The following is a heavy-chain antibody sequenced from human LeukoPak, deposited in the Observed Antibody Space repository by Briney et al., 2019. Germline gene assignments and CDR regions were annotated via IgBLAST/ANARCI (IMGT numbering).Heavy chain of an antibody. CDR1: GFTFDDYA. D-gene: IGHD2-2*01. J-gene: IGHJ4*02. CDR3: ARYCSSTSCLFDY. CDR2: ISWNSGSI. Sequence: QPGRSLRLSCAASGFTFDDYAMHWVRQAPGKGLEWVSGISWNSGSIGYADSVEGRFTISRDNAKNSLYLQMNSLRAEDTAVYYCARYCSSTSCLFDYWGQGALVTVSS. V-gene: IGHV3-9*01.